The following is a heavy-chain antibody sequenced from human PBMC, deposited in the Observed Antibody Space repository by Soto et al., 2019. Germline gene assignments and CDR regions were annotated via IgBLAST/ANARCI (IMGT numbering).Heavy chain of an antibody. J-gene: IGHJ4*02. CDR1: GYGFTTYG. CDR2: ISAHNGNT. D-gene: IGHD1-1*01. CDR3: ARGRYGDY. V-gene: IGHV1-18*01. Sequence: QVHLVQSGAEVKKPGASVKVSCKGSGYGFTTYGITWVRQATGQGLEWMAGISAHNGNTKYAQKLQGRVTVTRDTSTSTASMELRSLRSDDTAVYYCARGRYGDYWGQGALVTVSS.